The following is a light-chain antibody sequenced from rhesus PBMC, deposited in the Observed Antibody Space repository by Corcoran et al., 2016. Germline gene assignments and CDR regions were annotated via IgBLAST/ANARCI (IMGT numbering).Light chain of an antibody. CDR2: GAS. J-gene: IGKJ2*01. Sequence: QVILTQSPATLSLSPGERATLSCRASQSVSSYLAWYQQKPGQAPRLLISGASSRATGIPDRVSGSGSGTDFTLTISSQEPEDVGVYHCYQHSSGYSFGQGTKVEIK. CDR1: QSVSSY. CDR3: YQHSSGYS. V-gene: IGKV3-10*01.